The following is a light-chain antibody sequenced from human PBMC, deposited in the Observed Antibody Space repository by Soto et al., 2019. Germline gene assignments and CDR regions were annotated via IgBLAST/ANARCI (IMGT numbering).Light chain of an antibody. Sequence: EIVMTQSPATLSVSPGEIATLACRASQSVSTNLAWYQQKPGQAPRLLVYGASTRATGIPARFSGSGSGTEFTLTINSLQSEDFGVYYCQQHDNWPRTFGQGTKVDIK. CDR3: QQHDNWPRT. CDR1: QSVSTN. V-gene: IGKV3-15*01. CDR2: GAS. J-gene: IGKJ1*01.